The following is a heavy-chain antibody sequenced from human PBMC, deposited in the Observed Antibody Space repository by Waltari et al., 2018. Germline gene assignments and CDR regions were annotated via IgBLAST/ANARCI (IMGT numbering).Heavy chain of an antibody. V-gene: IGHV4-4*02. CDR2: IYHSGST. J-gene: IGHJ4*02. CDR1: GRSISSSTW. Sequence: QVQLQASGPGLVKPSGTLALPCAVSGRSISSSTWWNWVRQPPGKGLEWIGEIYHSGSTNYNPSLKSRVTISVDKSKNQFSLKLSSVTAADTAVYYCARDSDGGAFDYWGQGTLVTVSS. CDR3: ARDSDGGAFDY. D-gene: IGHD3-16*01.